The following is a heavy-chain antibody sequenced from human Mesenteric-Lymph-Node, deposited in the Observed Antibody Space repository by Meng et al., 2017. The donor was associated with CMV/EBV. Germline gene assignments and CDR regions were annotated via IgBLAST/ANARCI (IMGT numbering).Heavy chain of an antibody. CDR2: INHSGRT. CDR1: GGSFSGYY. V-gene: IGHV4-34*01. Sequence: SQTLSLTCAVYGGSFSGYYWSWIRQPPGKGLEWIGEINHSGRTNYNPSLKSRVNISVDTSKNQFSLKLSSVTAADTAVYYCARSRSTAKKYCSSTSCYPRYFDLWGRGTLVTVSS. D-gene: IGHD2-2*01. J-gene: IGHJ2*01. CDR3: ARSRSTAKKYCSSTSCYPRYFDL.